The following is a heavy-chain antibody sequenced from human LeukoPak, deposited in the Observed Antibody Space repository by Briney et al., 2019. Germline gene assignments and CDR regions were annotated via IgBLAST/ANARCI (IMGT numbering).Heavy chain of an antibody. CDR1: GFTFDDYG. CDR3: AREEAVAGTGSDY. V-gene: IGHV3-74*01. J-gene: IGHJ4*02. CDR2: INSDGSST. Sequence: QTGGSLRLSCAASGFTFDDYGMSWVRQAPGKGLVWVSRINSDGSSTSYADSVKGRFTISRDNAKNTLYLQMNSLRAEDTAVYYCAREEAVAGTGSDYWGQGTLVTVSS. D-gene: IGHD6-19*01.